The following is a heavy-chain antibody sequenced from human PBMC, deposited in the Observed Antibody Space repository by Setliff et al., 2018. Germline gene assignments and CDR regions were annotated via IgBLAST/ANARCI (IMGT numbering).Heavy chain of an antibody. D-gene: IGHD2-21*02. Sequence: ASVKVSCKTSGGTFSSNAISWVRQAPGQGLEWVGGIVPLLGVANSAKQFLGRVTISADESTNTVYMELGGLKSDDTAVYYCAKSATAFFHFNFWGQGTLVTVSS. CDR3: AKSATAFFHFNF. J-gene: IGHJ4*02. CDR2: IVPLLGVA. CDR1: GGTFSSNA. V-gene: IGHV1-69*10.